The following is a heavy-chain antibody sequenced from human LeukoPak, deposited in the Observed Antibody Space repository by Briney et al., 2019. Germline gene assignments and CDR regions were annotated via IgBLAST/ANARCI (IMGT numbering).Heavy chain of an antibody. CDR3: AKPQQASAAWGAFDI. Sequence: GGSLRLSCSASGFPFSSYAMHWVRQAPGKGLEYVSAISDSGGSTYYADSVKGRFTISRDNSKNTLYLQMDSLRADDAAVYYCAKPQQASAAWGAFDIWGQGTMVTVSS. D-gene: IGHD2-2*01. V-gene: IGHV3-64*04. J-gene: IGHJ3*02. CDR1: GFPFSSYA. CDR2: ISDSGGST.